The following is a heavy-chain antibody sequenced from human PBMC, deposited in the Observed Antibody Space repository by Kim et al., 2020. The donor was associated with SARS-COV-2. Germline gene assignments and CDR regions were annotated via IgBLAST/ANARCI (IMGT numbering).Heavy chain of an antibody. CDR3: ARGSLGELSLGAFYY. J-gene: IGHJ4*02. CDR1: GYTFTSYA. Sequence: ASVKVSCKASGYTFTSYAMNWVRQAPGQGLEWMGWINTNTGNPTYAQGFTGRFVFSLHTSVSTAYLQISSLKAEDTAVYYCARGSLGELSLGAFYYWGQGTLVTVSS. D-gene: IGHD3-16*02. CDR2: INTNTGNP. V-gene: IGHV7-4-1*02.